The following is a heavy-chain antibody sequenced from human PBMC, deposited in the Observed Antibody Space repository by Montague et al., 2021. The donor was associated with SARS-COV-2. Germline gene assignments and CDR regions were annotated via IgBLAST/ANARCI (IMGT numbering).Heavy chain of an antibody. CDR3: ARGVRVTTFYYYYGMDV. CDR1: GASFSGYY. D-gene: IGHD4-11*01. Sequence: SETLSLTCAVDGASFSGYYWSWIRQPPGKGLEWIGEINHSGSNNYNQSRKSRVTISVDTSKNQFSLKLSSVTAADTAVYYCARGVRVTTFYYYYGMDVWGQGTMVTVSS. J-gene: IGHJ6*02. CDR2: INHSGSN. V-gene: IGHV4-34*01.